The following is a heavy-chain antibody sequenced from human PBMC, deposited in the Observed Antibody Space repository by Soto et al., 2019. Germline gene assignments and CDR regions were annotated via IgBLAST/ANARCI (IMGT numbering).Heavy chain of an antibody. D-gene: IGHD3-3*01. J-gene: IGHJ4*01. Sequence: GGSLRLSCAASGFTFDDYAMHWVRQAPGKGLEWVSGISWNSGSIGYADSVKGRFTISRDNAKNSLYLQMNSLRAEDTALYYCAKDMLQQSGYYTNYFDYWGQGTLVTVSS. CDR3: AKDMLQQSGYYTNYFDY. V-gene: IGHV3-9*01. CDR2: ISWNSGSI. CDR1: GFTFDDYA.